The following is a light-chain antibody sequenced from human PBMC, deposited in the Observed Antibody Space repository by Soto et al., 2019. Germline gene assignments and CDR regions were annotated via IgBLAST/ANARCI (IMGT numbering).Light chain of an antibody. CDR1: SSNIGAGYD. J-gene: IGLJ2*01. Sequence: QSVLTQPPSVSGAPGQRVTIPGTGSSSNIGAGYDVHWYQQLPGTAPKLLIYGNSNRPSGVPDRFSGSKSGTSASLAITGLQAEDEADYYCQSYDSSLSGVVFGGGTKVTVL. CDR3: QSYDSSLSGVV. CDR2: GNS. V-gene: IGLV1-40*01.